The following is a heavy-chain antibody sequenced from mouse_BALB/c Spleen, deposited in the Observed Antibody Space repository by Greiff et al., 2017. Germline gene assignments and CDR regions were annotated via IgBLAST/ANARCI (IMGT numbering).Heavy chain of an antibody. J-gene: IGHJ3*01. V-gene: IGHV6-6*02. Sequence: EVKVEESGGGLVQPGGSMKLSCVASGFTFSNYWMNWVRQSPEKGLEWVAEIRLKSNNYATHYAESVKGRFTISRDDSKSSVYLQMNNLRAEDTGIYYCTRDYRYDWGQGTLVTVSA. CDR1: GFTFSNYW. CDR2: IRLKSNNYAT. CDR3: TRDYRYD. D-gene: IGHD2-14*01.